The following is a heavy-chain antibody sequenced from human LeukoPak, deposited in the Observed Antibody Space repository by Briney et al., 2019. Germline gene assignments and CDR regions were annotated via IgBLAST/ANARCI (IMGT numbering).Heavy chain of an antibody. D-gene: IGHD2-2*01. J-gene: IGHJ5*02. Sequence: SVKVSCKASGGTFSSYAISWVRQAPGQGLEWMGGIIPIFGTANYAQKFQGRVTITADESTSTAYMELSSLRSEDTAVYYCANAGGYCSSTSCYWFDPWGQGTLVTVSS. CDR3: ANAGGYCSSTSCYWFDP. V-gene: IGHV1-69*13. CDR1: GGTFSSYA. CDR2: IIPIFGTA.